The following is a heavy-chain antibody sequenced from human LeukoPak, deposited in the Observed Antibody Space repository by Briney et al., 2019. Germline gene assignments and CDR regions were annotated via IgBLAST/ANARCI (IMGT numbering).Heavy chain of an antibody. D-gene: IGHD5-12*01. CDR1: GGSISSGDYY. Sequence: SETLSLTCTVSGGSISSGDYYWSWIRQPPGKGLEWIGYIYYSGSTYYNPSLKSRVTISVDTSKNQFSLKLSSVTAADTAVYYCARAHYSGYDPSWFDPWGQGTLVTVSS. V-gene: IGHV4-30-4*01. J-gene: IGHJ5*02. CDR2: IYYSGST. CDR3: ARAHYSGYDPSWFDP.